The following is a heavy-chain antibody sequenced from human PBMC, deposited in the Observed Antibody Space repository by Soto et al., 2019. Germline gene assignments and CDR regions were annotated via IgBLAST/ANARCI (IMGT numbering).Heavy chain of an antibody. CDR1: GGSISSGDYY. J-gene: IGHJ6*02. Sequence: SETLSLTCTVSGGSISSGDYYWSWIRQPPGKGLEWIGYIYYSGSTYYNPSLKSRVTISVDTSKNQFSLKLSSVTAADTAVYYCASYFSYSNYDLDVWGQGTTVTVSS. CDR3: ASYFSYSNYDLDV. CDR2: IYYSGST. V-gene: IGHV4-30-4*01. D-gene: IGHD4-4*01.